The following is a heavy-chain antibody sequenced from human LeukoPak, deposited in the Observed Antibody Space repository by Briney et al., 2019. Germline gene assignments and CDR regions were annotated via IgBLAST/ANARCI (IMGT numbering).Heavy chain of an antibody. CDR1: GGSVNSGSYY. Sequence: SETLSLTCTVSGGSVNSGSYYWNWIRQPPGKGLEWIGYIYYSGSTNYNPSLKSRVTISVDTSENQFSLKLSSVTAADTAVYYCARAAYSGSYHSDYWGQGTLVTVSS. V-gene: IGHV4-61*01. CDR2: IYYSGST. CDR3: ARAAYSGSYHSDY. J-gene: IGHJ4*02. D-gene: IGHD1-26*01.